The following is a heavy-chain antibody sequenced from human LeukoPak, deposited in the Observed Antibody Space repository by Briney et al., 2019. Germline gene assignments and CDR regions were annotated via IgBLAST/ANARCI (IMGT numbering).Heavy chain of an antibody. D-gene: IGHD5-18*01. J-gene: IGHJ4*02. CDR3: ARDQGYRYGYGDFDY. CDR2: IIPIFGTA. V-gene: IGHV1-69*13. Sequence: SVKVSCKAPGGTFRSYAISWVRQAPGQGLEWMGGIIPIFGTANYGQKFQGRVTITADESTSTAYMELSSLRSEDTAVYYCARDQGYRYGYGDFDYWGQGTLVTVSS. CDR1: GGTFRSYA.